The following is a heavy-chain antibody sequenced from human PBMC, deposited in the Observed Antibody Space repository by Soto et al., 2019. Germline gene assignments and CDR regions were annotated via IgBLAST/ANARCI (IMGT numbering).Heavy chain of an antibody. CDR3: ARDWGNCTGGSCYSDYYYYYGMDV. CDR1: GYTFPNYG. D-gene: IGHD2-15*01. Sequence: ASVKVSCKASGYTFPNYGISWVRQAPGQGLEWMGWIGAYNGNTNYAQKLQGRVTMTTDTSTYTAYMELRSLRSDDTAVYYCARDWGNCTGGSCYSDYYYYYGMDVWG. V-gene: IGHV1-18*01. CDR2: IGAYNGNT. J-gene: IGHJ6*02.